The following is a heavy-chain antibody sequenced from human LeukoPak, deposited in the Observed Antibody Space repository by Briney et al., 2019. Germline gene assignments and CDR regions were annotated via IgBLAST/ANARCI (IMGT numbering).Heavy chain of an antibody. V-gene: IGHV3-21*01. Sequence: GGSLRLSCAASGFTFSSYCMNWVRQAPGKGLEWVSPINSSSSKTYYADSVKGRFTISRDNAKNSLYLQMNSLRAEDTAVYYGARVARRVYCCSTGSYSEYLDCWGQRGLGTVCS. CDR2: INSSSSKT. CDR1: GFTFSSYC. CDR3: ARVARRVYCCSTGSYSEYLDC. D-gene: IGHD2-2*01. J-gene: IGHJ4*02.